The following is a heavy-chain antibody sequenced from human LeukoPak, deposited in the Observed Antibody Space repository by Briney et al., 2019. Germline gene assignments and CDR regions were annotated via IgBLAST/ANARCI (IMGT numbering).Heavy chain of an antibody. Sequence: SCKASGGTFSSFAMHWVRQAPGKGLEWLALIWFDGSSKNYTDSVEGRFTISRDNSKNTLFLQMNSLRAEDTAVYYCARGFYRVRHDQSTYYFVHWGQGTLVTVSS. CDR2: IWFDGSSK. CDR3: ARGFYRVRHDQSTYYFVH. D-gene: IGHD3-16*02. CDR1: GGTFSSFA. J-gene: IGHJ4*02. V-gene: IGHV3-33*01.